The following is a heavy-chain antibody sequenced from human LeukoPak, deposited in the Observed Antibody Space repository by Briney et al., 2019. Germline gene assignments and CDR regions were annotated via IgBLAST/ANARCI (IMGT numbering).Heavy chain of an antibody. CDR3: ARGSVDYGGNTRVTEFDY. D-gene: IGHD4-23*01. V-gene: IGHV1-69*13. J-gene: IGHJ4*02. CDR1: GGTFSSYA. CDR2: IIPIFGTA. Sequence: VASVKVSCKASGGTFSSYAIGWVRRAPGQGLEWMGGIIPIFGTANYAQKFQGRVTITADESTSTAYMELSSLRSEDTAVYYCARGSVDYGGNTRVTEFDYWGQGTLVTVSS.